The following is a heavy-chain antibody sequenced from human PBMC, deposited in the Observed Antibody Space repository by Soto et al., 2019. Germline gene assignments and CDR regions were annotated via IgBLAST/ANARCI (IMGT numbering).Heavy chain of an antibody. Sequence: PSETLSLTCTVSGASINTYNWNWIRQPPGKGLEWIGCIYYTGSTSYIPSFESRVTISVDTSKNQISLTLSSVTAADTAVYYCAREKRSGRDRVFDLWGQGTLVTVSS. CDR2: IYYTGST. CDR3: AREKRSGRDRVFDL. V-gene: IGHV4-59*01. CDR1: GASINTYN. D-gene: IGHD3-3*01. J-gene: IGHJ4*02.